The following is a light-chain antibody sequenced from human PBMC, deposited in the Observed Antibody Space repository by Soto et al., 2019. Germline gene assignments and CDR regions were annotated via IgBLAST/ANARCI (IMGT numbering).Light chain of an antibody. CDR1: TRDIAGYNY. Sequence: QSDLTQPASVSGSLGQSITISCTGTTRDIAGYNYISWYQQLPGKAPKLMIYQVTIRPSGISNRFSGSKSGNTASLTISGLQAEDEADYYCTSFSSSTSLDVFGTGTKLTVL. V-gene: IGLV2-14*01. CDR2: QVT. CDR3: TSFSSSTSLDV. J-gene: IGLJ1*01.